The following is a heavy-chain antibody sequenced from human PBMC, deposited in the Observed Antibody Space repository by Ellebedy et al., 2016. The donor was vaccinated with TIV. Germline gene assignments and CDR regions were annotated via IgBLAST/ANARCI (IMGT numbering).Heavy chain of an antibody. V-gene: IGHV3-74*01. CDR2: INSDATAV. CDR3: ARDPGLSGGGYFYFDS. D-gene: IGHD2-21*01. CDR1: GFTFSSYW. J-gene: IGHJ4*02. Sequence: GESLKISXAASGFTFSSYWMHWVRQAPGKGLLRVSRINSDATAVNYGDSVKGRFTVSRDNAKNTLYLHMNSLRADDTAVYYCARDPGLSGGGYFYFDSWGQGTLVTVSS.